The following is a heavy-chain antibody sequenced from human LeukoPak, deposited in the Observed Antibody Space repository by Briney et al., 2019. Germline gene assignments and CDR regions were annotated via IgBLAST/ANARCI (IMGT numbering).Heavy chain of an antibody. CDR3: ARVFNYAFDI. D-gene: IGHD3-10*02. CDR2: INGDGSDT. J-gene: IGHJ3*02. V-gene: IGHV3-74*01. CDR1: GFTFSGYW. Sequence: GGSLRLSCAASGFTFSGYWMHWARQSPGKGLVWVSCINGDGSDTRYADSVKGRFTISRDNAKNTLYLQMNSLRVEDTAVYYCARVFNYAFDIWGQGTMVTVSS.